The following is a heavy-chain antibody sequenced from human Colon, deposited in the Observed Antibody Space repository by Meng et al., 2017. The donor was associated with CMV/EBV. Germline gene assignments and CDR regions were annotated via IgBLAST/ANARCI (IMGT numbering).Heavy chain of an antibody. CDR2: IDINGQNR. J-gene: IGHJ4*02. D-gene: IGHD3-10*01. CDR3: VGHQGGPREGVRMI. CDR1: EFIFNNHG. Sequence: GGSLRLSRAASEFIFNNHGIHWLRQAPGKGLEWLSFIDINGQNRYNVDIVKGRFIVSKDKSKNTVFLQMNGLRVEDTAVYYCVGHQGGPREGVRMIWGQGTLVTVSS. V-gene: IGHV3-30*02.